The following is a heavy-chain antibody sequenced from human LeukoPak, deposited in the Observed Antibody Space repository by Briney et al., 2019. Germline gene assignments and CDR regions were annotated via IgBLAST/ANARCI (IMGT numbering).Heavy chain of an antibody. Sequence: GASVKVSCKASGYTFTSYGISWVRQAPGQGLEWMGWISTYNGNTNYAQNLQGRVTITADESTSTAYMELSSLRSEDTAVYYCARANWYYGSGSYRFDPWGQGTLVTVSS. J-gene: IGHJ5*02. CDR1: GYTFTSYG. V-gene: IGHV1-18*01. CDR2: ISTYNGNT. D-gene: IGHD3-10*01. CDR3: ARANWYYGSGSYRFDP.